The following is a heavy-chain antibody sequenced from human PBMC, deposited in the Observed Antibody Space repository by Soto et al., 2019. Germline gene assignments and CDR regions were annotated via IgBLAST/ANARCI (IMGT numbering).Heavy chain of an antibody. CDR2: IYWDDDK. CDR1: GFSLSARGEG. V-gene: IGHV2-5*02. Sequence: GSGPTLVNPTETLTLTCTFSGFSLSARGEGVGWIRQPPGKALEWLAIIYWDDDKRYSPSLRTTFAITKDTSKNQVVLTMTNMDPVDTATYFCAHRSFNRAWHDAYDIWGPGTLVTVSS. CDR3: AHRSFNRAWHDAYDI. J-gene: IGHJ3*02.